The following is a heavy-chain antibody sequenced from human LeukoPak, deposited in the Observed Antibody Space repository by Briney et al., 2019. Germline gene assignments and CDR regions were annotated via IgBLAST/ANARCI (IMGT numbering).Heavy chain of an antibody. CDR2: ISSSGSTI. Sequence: PGGSLRLSCAASGFTFSSYEMNWVRQAPGKGLEWVSYISSSGSTIYYADSVKGRFTISRDNAKNSLYLQMNSLRAEDTAVYYCAKDVEVSSSWYVYFDYWGQGTLVTVSS. D-gene: IGHD6-13*01. J-gene: IGHJ4*02. V-gene: IGHV3-48*03. CDR3: AKDVEVSSSWYVYFDY. CDR1: GFTFSSYE.